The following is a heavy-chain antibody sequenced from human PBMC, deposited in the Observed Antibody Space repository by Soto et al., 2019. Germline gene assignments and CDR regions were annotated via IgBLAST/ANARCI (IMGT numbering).Heavy chain of an antibody. CDR1: GFTFSRYA. V-gene: IGHV3-23*01. CDR2: ISDSGGRT. CDR3: APPGGGSDH. J-gene: IGHJ4*02. D-gene: IGHD3-16*01. Sequence: EVQLLESGGGLVQPGESLRLSCAVSGFTFSRYAMSCVRQAPGKGLEWVSAISDSGGRTYYADPVKGRFTISRDNSKNTVDLQMNRLRAEDTAVYYCAPPGGGSDHWGQGTLVTVSS.